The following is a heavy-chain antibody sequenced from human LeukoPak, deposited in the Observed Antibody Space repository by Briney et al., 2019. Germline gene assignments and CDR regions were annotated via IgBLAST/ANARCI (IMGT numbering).Heavy chain of an antibody. D-gene: IGHD2-2*01. J-gene: IGHJ2*01. CDR3: ARDDCSSTSCYFAYWYFDL. CDR2: INPNSGGT. V-gene: IGHV1-2*02. CDR1: GYTFTVNY. Sequence: ASVKVSCKASGYTFTVNYMHWVRQAPGQGLEWMGWINPNSGGTNYAQKFQGRVTMTRDTSISTAYMELSRLGSDDTAVYYCARDDCSSTSCYFAYWYFDLWGRGTLVTVSS.